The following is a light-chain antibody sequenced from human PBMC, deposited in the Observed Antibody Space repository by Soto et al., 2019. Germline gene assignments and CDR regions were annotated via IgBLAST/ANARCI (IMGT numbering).Light chain of an antibody. Sequence: QSALTQPRAVSGSPGQSVTISCTGTSSDVGAYNHVSWYQQYPGKAPKLTIYDVSKRPSGVPDRFSGSKSGNTAYLTISGLQAEDEADYYCCSYAGSYIYVFGTGTKLTVL. CDR3: CSYAGSYIYV. CDR1: SSDVGAYNH. J-gene: IGLJ1*01. CDR2: DVS. V-gene: IGLV2-11*01.